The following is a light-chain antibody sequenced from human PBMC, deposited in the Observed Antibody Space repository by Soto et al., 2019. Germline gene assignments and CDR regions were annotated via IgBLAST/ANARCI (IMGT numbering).Light chain of an antibody. Sequence: DIQITQSPSTLSGSVGNRVTITCRASQTISSWLAWYQQKPGKAPKLLIYKASTLKSGVPSRFSGSGSGTEFTLTISSLQPDDFATYYCQPYNSYSEAFGQGTKVDIK. CDR3: QPYNSYSEA. V-gene: IGKV1-5*03. CDR1: QTISSW. J-gene: IGKJ1*01. CDR2: KAS.